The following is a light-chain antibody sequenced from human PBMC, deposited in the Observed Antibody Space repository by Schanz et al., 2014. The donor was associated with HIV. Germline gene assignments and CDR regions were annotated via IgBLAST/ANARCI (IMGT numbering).Light chain of an antibody. Sequence: EIVLTQSPGPLSLSPGEGATLSCRASQSVSNNYLAWYHQKPGQAPRLLIYDASNRATGIPARFSGSGSGTDFTLTISSLEPEDFAVYYCQQSGSSPQTFGQGTKVEVK. J-gene: IGKJ1*01. CDR3: QQSGSSPQT. CDR2: DAS. V-gene: IGKV3-20*01. CDR1: QSVSNNY.